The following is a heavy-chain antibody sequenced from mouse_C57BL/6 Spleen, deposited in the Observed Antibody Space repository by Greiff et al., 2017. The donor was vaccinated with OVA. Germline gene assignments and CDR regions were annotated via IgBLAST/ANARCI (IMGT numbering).Heavy chain of an antibody. CDR1: GYTFTSYW. J-gene: IGHJ2*01. D-gene: IGHD2-5*01. CDR2: IDPSDSST. Sequence: QVQLQQPGAELVKPGAPVKLSCKASGYTFTSYWMQWVKQRPGQGLEWIGEIDPSDSSTNYNQKFKGKATLTVDTSSSTAYMQLSSLTSDDSAIYYYARTIVSYFDYWGQGTTLTVSS. V-gene: IGHV1-50*01. CDR3: ARTIVSYFDY.